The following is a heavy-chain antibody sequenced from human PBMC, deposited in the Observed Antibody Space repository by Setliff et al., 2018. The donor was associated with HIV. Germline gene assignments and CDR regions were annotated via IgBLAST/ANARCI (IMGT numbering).Heavy chain of an antibody. CDR1: GYTFINYD. Sequence: ASVKVSCKASGYTFINYDINWVRQATGQGLEWMGWMNPNNGNTNYAQKLQGRVTMTTDTSTSTAYMELSSLRSEDTAVYYCARERGTYYDILTGSDVLLGSGYFDYWGQGTLVTVSS. J-gene: IGHJ4*02. D-gene: IGHD3-9*01. V-gene: IGHV1-8*01. CDR3: ARERGTYYDILTGSDVLLGSGYFDY. CDR2: MNPNNGNT.